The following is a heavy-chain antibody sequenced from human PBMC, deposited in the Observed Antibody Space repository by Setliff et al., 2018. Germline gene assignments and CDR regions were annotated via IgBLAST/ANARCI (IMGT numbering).Heavy chain of an antibody. D-gene: IGHD6-19*01. J-gene: IGHJ4*02. CDR3: VRSSAPQVVLAADFDF. V-gene: IGHV1-18*01. CDR1: GFMFYTFG. CDR2: ISGYNGNT. Sequence: GASVKVSCKTSGFMFYTFGFSWVRHVPEQGFEWMGCISGYNGNTNYAQKFQDRVTVTMDTSTSTVYMELRSLRSDDTAVYYCVRSSAPQVVLAADFDFWGQGTPVTVSS.